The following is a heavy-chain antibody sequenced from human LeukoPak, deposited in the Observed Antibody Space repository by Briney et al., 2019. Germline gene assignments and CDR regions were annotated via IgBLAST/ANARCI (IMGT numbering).Heavy chain of an antibody. CDR2: VSGSGDST. Sequence: GGSLRLSCAASGFTFSTYALSWVRQAPGKGLEWVSVVSGSGDSTYYADSVKGRFTVSRDNSKNTLYLQINSLRAEDTAIYYCARLGIAPPGAVDIWGQGTVVTVSS. D-gene: IGHD6-13*01. CDR3: ARLGIAPPGAVDI. J-gene: IGHJ3*02. CDR1: GFTFSTYA. V-gene: IGHV3-23*01.